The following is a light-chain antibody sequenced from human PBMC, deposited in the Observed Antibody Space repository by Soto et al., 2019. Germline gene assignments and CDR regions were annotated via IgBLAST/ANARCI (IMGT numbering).Light chain of an antibody. J-gene: IGKJ1*01. V-gene: IGKV3-20*01. CDR3: QHYGSSPWT. CDR1: QSISSSD. CDR2: AAS. Sequence: EIVLTQSPGTLSLSPGERATLSCRASQSISSSDLAWYQHRPGQAPRLLIYAASSRATGIPVRFSGSGSGTDFTLSISRLEPEDFAVYYCQHYGSSPWTFGQGTKVEIK.